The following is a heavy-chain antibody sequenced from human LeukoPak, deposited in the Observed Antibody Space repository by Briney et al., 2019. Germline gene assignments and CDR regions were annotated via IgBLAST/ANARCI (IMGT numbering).Heavy chain of an antibody. J-gene: IGHJ6*03. Sequence: GSLRLSCVASGFTLSSYSMNWVRPAPGEGLGWVSSISSSISYIYYADSVKRRFTISRDNAKNSLYLHMSSLRAEDTAVYYCASHAFADDYGDYAADLYYMDVWGKGTTVTVSS. D-gene: IGHD4-17*01. CDR1: GFTLSSYS. V-gene: IGHV3-21*01. CDR3: ASHAFADDYGDYAADLYYMDV. CDR2: ISSSISYI.